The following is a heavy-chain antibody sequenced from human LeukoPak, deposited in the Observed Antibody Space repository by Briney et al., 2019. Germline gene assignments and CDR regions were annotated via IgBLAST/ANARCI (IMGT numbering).Heavy chain of an antibody. V-gene: IGHV3-7*01. CDR2: IKEDGSVK. CDR1: GFTYSNYW. D-gene: IGHD2-2*03. Sequence: GGSLRLSCAASGFTYSNYWMSWVRQAPGKGLEWVANIKEDGSVKYYVDSVKGRFTISRDNAKNSLYLQVNSLRDEDTAVYYCARIGYSSSSIDYWGQGTLVTVSS. CDR3: ARIGYSSSSIDY. J-gene: IGHJ4*02.